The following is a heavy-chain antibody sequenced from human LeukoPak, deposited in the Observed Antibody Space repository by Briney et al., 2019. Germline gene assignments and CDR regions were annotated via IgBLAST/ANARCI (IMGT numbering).Heavy chain of an antibody. V-gene: IGHV1-69*05. D-gene: IGHD3-22*01. CDR3: ARAPLYYYDSSGYRPEYFQH. CDR1: GGTFSSYA. J-gene: IGHJ1*01. CDR2: IIPIFGTA. Sequence: GASEKVSCKASGGTFSSYAISWVRQAPGQGLEWMGRIIPIFGTANYAQKFQGRVTITTDESTSTAYMELSSLRSEDTAVYYCARAPLYYYDSSGYRPEYFQHWGQGTLVTVSS.